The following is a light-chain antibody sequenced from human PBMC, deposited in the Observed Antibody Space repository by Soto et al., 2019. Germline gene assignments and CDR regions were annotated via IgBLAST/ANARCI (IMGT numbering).Light chain of an antibody. Sequence: EIVMTQSPATLSVSPGERATLSCRASQSVSSNLAWYQQKPGQAPRLLIYGASTRANGIPASFSGSGSGTEFTLTIRSLQSEDFAVYYCQQYNNWPLTFGGGTKVEIK. CDR2: GAS. CDR1: QSVSSN. V-gene: IGKV3-15*01. CDR3: QQYNNWPLT. J-gene: IGKJ4*01.